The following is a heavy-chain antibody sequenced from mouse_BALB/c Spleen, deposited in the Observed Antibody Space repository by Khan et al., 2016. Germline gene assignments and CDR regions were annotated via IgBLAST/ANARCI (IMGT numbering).Heavy chain of an antibody. J-gene: IGHJ2*01. CDR1: GYIFTSYW. Sequence: QVQLQQSGVELVRPGASVKLSCKTSGYIFTSYWIHWVKQRPGQGLEWIARIYPGTDSTYYNEKFKGKATLTADKSSSTAYMQFSSLKSDDSACYFCAREYYAYDYWGQGTTLTVSS. D-gene: IGHD1-1*01. CDR3: AREYYAYDY. V-gene: IGHV1S132*01. CDR2: IYPGTDST.